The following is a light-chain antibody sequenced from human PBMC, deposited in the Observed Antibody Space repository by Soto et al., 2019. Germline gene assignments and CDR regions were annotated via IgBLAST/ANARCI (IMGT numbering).Light chain of an antibody. CDR2: KAS. V-gene: IGKV1-5*03. J-gene: IGKJ1*01. Sequence: DIGVTQSPATLGASVGDRVTTTCRASQSISNWLAWYQQRPGKAPRLLIYKASNLESGVPSRFSGSGSGTEFTLIITSLQPDDSATYYCQQYNSYSWTFGQGTKVDIK. CDR1: QSISNW. CDR3: QQYNSYSWT.